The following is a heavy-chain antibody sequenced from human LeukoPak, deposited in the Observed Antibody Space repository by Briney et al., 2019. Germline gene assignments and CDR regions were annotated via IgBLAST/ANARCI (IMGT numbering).Heavy chain of an antibody. V-gene: IGHV4-39*02. J-gene: IGHJ5*02. D-gene: IGHD6-13*01. Sequence: PSETLSLTCTVSGGSISSSSYYWGWIRQPPGKGLEWIGSIYYSGSTYYNPSLKSRVTISVATSKNQFSLKLSSVTAADTAVYYCARDAAGTWDNWFDPWGQGTLVTVSS. CDR3: ARDAAGTWDNWFDP. CDR2: IYYSGST. CDR1: GGSISSSSYY.